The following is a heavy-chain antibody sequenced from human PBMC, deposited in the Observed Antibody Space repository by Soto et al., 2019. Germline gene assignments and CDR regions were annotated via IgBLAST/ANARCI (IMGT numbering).Heavy chain of an antibody. CDR1: GFDFGNYA. Sequence: GSLRLSCAASGFDFGNYAMSWVRQTPTKGLEWVSTIRASGVTTFYAEYARGRFTISRDNSKDTLYLQMNSLTAEDTALYYCAKGAIGRLDYWGQGTQVTVSS. CDR3: AKGAIGRLDY. D-gene: IGHD1-26*01. J-gene: IGHJ4*02. CDR2: IRASGVTT. V-gene: IGHV3-23*01.